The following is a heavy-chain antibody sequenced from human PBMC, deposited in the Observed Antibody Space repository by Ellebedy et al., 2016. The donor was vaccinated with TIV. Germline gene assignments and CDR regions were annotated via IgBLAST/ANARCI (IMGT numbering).Heavy chain of an antibody. Sequence: SETLSLXXTVSGGSIRSYYWSWIRQPPGKGLEWIGYIYYTGGTNYNSSLKSRVTISVDTSRNQFSLKLSSVTAADTAVYYCARGGGGDSGYWGQGTLVTVSS. V-gene: IGHV4-59*01. CDR2: IYYTGGT. CDR1: GGSIRSYY. J-gene: IGHJ4*02. D-gene: IGHD2-21*02. CDR3: ARGGGGDSGY.